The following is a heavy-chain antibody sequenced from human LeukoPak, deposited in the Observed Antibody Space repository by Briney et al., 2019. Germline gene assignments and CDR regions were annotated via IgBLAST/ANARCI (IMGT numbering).Heavy chain of an antibody. CDR1: GGSISSSSYY. D-gene: IGHD3-22*01. CDR2: IYYSGST. CDR3: ARATDYDSSGYYYDY. J-gene: IGHJ4*02. V-gene: IGHV4-39*07. Sequence: SETLSLTCTVSGGSISSSSYYWGWIRQPPGKGLEWIGSIYYSGSTYYNPSLKSRVTISVDTSKNQFSLKLSSVTAADTAVYYCARATDYDSSGYYYDYWGQGTLVTVSS.